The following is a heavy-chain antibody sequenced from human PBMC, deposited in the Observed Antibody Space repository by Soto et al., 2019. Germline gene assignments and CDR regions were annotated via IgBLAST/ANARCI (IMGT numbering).Heavy chain of an antibody. CDR2: ISGYNGHT. CDR3: AKGRSYYYYYGVDV. J-gene: IGHJ6*02. Sequence: ASVKVSCKASGYTFTTNGRRWVRQANGQGLEWMGWISGYNGHTKCAQKFQGRVTMTTDTSTSTVHMDLRSLRSDDTALYYCAKGRSYYYYYGVDVWGQGTTVTVSS. V-gene: IGHV1-18*01. CDR1: GYTFTTNG.